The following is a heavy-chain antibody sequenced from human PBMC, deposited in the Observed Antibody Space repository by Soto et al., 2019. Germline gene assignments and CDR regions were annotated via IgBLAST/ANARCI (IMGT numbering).Heavy chain of an antibody. V-gene: IGHV1-2*02. D-gene: IGHD1-26*01. CDR3: ARMGSGNYWADH. Sequence: ASVKVSCKASGYTFTNNDIHWVRQAPGQGLEWMGWINPNSGGTEYAQNLQGRVTMTRDTAITTAYMELSSLRSDDTAVYYCARMGSGNYWADHWGQGTLVTVSS. CDR1: GYTFTNND. J-gene: IGHJ4*01. CDR2: INPNSGGT.